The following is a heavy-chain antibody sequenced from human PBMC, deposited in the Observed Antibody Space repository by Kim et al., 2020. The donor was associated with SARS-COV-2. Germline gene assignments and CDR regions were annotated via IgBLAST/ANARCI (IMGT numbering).Heavy chain of an antibody. Sequence: SETLSLTCTVSGGSISSYYWSWMRQPPGKGLEWIGYIHYSGSTNHNPSLKSRVTMSVDVSKNQFFLKLRSVTAADTAVYFCARPVGAQYCDLWGRGTLVTSSS. J-gene: IGHJ2*01. V-gene: IGHV4-59*01. CDR3: ARPVGAQYCDL. CDR1: GGSISSYY. D-gene: IGHD2-15*01. CDR2: IHYSGST.